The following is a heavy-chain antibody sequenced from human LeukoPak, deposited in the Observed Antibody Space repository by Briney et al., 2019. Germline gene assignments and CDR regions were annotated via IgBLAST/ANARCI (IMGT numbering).Heavy chain of an antibody. D-gene: IGHD6-19*01. CDR2: IGTAGDT. J-gene: IGHJ2*01. CDR1: GFTFSSYD. CDR3: ARAPGIAVAGSYWYFDL. V-gene: IGHV3-13*04. Sequence: GGSLRLSCAASGFTFSSYDMHWVRQATGKGLEWVSAIGTAGDTYYPGTVKGRFTISRENAKNSLYLQMNSLRAGDTAVYYCARAPGIAVAGSYWYFDLWGRGTLVTVSS.